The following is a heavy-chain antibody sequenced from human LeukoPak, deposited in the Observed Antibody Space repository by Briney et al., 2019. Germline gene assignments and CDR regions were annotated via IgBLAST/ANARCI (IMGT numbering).Heavy chain of an antibody. CDR1: GFTVSSNY. D-gene: IGHD3-22*01. Sequence: GGSLRLSCAASGFTVSSNYMSWVRQAPGKGLEWVSVIYSGGRTYYADSVKGRSTISRDNSKNTLYLQMNSLRAEDTAVYYCARRGLDYYDSSGYYYSTWGQGTLVAVSS. CDR2: IYSGGRT. J-gene: IGHJ5*02. V-gene: IGHV3-66*04. CDR3: ARRGLDYYDSSGYYYST.